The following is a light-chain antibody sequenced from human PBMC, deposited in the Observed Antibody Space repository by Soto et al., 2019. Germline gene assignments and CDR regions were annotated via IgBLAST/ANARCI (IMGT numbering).Light chain of an antibody. J-gene: IGLJ1*01. V-gene: IGLV2-14*01. CDR2: EFA. CDR1: SSDVGSFNH. Sequence: QSALTQPASVSGSPGQSIAISCTGTSSDVGSFNHVSWYQQYPGKAPTLMIYEFANRPSGVSNRFSGSESGSTAFLTISGLEAEDEAEYDCNSPSSAGASYVFGAGTKLTVL. CDR3: NSPSSAGASYV.